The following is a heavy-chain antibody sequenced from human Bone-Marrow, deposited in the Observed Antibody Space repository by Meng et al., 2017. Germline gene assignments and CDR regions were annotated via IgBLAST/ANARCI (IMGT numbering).Heavy chain of an antibody. CDR2: ISSSGSTI. D-gene: IGHD4-17*01. Sequence: GESLKISCAASGFTFSDYYMSWIRQAPGKGLEWVSYISSSGSTIYYADSVKGRFTTSRDNAKNSLYLQMNSLRAEDTAVYYCASGDYGDPITINWFNPWGQGTLVTVSS. CDR3: ASGDYGDPITINWFNP. CDR1: GFTFSDYY. V-gene: IGHV3-11*01. J-gene: IGHJ5*02.